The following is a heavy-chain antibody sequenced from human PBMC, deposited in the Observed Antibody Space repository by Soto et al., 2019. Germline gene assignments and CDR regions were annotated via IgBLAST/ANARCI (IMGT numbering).Heavy chain of an antibody. CDR2: INAGNGNT. D-gene: IGHD1-26*01. J-gene: IGHJ2*01. CDR3: ARGGSLYWYFDL. Sequence: ASVKVSCKASGFTFTSYAMHWVRQAPGQRLEWMGWINAGNGNTKYSQKFQGRVTITRDTSASTAYMELSSLRSEDTAVYYCARGGSLYWYFDLWGRGTLVTVS. V-gene: IGHV1-3*01. CDR1: GFTFTSYA.